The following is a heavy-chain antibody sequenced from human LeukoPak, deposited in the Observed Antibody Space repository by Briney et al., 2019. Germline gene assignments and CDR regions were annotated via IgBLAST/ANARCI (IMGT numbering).Heavy chain of an antibody. CDR1: GYSFTSYW. D-gene: IGHD2-2*01. Sequence: GESLKISCKGSGYSFTSYWIGWERQMPGKGLEWMGIIYPGDSDTRYSPSFQGRVTISVDKSISTAYLQWSSLKASDTAIYYCAKIDRQYCSRSSCYALDYWGQGTQVTVSS. J-gene: IGHJ4*02. CDR3: AKIDRQYCSRSSCYALDY. V-gene: IGHV5-51*01. CDR2: IYPGDSDT.